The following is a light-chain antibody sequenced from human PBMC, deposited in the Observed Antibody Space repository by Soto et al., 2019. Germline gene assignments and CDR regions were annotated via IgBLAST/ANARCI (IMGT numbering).Light chain of an antibody. J-gene: IGLJ2*01. CDR3: SSYAGSSARVV. Sequence: QSVLTQPASVSGSPGQSIAISCTGTASDVGGYGNLSWYQQHPGRAPKLIIYEGTKRPSEISDRFSGSESDTTASLIISGLQPEDEADYYCSSYAGSSARVVFGGGTKLTVL. V-gene: IGLV2-14*01. CDR1: ASDVGGYGN. CDR2: EGT.